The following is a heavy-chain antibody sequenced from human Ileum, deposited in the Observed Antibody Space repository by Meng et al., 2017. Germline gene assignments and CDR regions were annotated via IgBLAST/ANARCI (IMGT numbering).Heavy chain of an antibody. CDR1: GFSFSNYA. Sequence: GGSLRLSGVASGFSFSNYAMSWVRQAPGKGLEWVSGMNSGGSATYYADSVKGRFTISRDNSENTFYMQMNSLRVEDTAIYYCANGYSPDYWGQGTLVTVSS. V-gene: IGHV3-23*01. CDR3: ANGYSPDY. D-gene: IGHD5-12*01. J-gene: IGHJ4*02. CDR2: MNSGGSAT.